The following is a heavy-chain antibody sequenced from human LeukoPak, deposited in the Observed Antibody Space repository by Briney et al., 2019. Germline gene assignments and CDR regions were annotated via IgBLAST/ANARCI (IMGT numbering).Heavy chain of an antibody. CDR3: ASTGTTGPLQLDY. CDR2: ISYDGSNK. J-gene: IGHJ4*02. Sequence: PGRSLRLSCAASGFTFSSYGMHWVRQAPGKGLEWVAVISYDGSNKYYADSVKGRFTISRDNSKNTLYLQMNSLRAEDTAVYYCASTGTTGPLQLDYWGQGTLVTVSS. CDR1: GFTFSSYG. V-gene: IGHV3-30*03. D-gene: IGHD1-1*01.